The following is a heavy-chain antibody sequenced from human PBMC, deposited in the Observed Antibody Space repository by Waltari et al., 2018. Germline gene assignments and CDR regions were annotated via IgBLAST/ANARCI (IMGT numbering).Heavy chain of an antibody. Sequence: EVQLVESGGGLVQPGGSLRLSCAASGFTFSSYSMNWVRQAPGKGLEWVSYISSSSTIYYADSVKGRFTISRDNAKNSLYLQMNSLRAEDTAVYYCARDDPGELPPYWGQGTLVTVSS. CDR2: ISSSSTI. CDR3: ARDDPGELPPY. CDR1: GFTFSSYS. J-gene: IGHJ4*02. D-gene: IGHD3-10*01. V-gene: IGHV3-48*01.